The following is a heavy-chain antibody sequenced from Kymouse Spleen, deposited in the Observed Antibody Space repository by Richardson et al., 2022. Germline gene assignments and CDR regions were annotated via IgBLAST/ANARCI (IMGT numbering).Heavy chain of an antibody. J-gene: IGHJ4*02. Sequence: QLQLQESGPGLVKPSETLSLTCTVSGGSISSSSYYWGWIRQPPGKGLEWIGSIYYSGSTYYNPSLKSRVTISVDTSKNQFSLKLSSVTAADTAVYYCASPYYDFWSGYYTHFDYWGQGTLVTVSS. CDR1: GGSISSSSYY. CDR2: IYYSGST. CDR3: ASPYYDFWSGYYTHFDY. D-gene: IGHD3-3*01. V-gene: IGHV4-39*01.